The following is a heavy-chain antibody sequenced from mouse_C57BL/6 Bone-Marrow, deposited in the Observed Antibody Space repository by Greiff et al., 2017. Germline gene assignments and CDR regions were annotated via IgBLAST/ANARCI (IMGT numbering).Heavy chain of an antibody. CDR3: ARGWDWFAY. J-gene: IGHJ3*01. CDR2: ISNLAYSI. D-gene: IGHD4-1*01. V-gene: IGHV5-15*01. CDR1: GFTFSDYG. Sequence: EVMLVESGGGLVQPGGSLKLSCAASGFTFSDYGMAWVRQAPRKGPEWVAFISNLAYSIYYADTVTGRFTISRENAKNTLYLEMSSLRSEDTAMYYCARGWDWFAYWGQGTLVTVSA.